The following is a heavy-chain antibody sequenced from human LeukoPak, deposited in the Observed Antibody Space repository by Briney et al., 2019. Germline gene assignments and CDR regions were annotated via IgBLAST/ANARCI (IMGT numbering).Heavy chain of an antibody. Sequence: GGSLRLSCAASGFTFSSYAMSWVRQAPGKGLEWVSAISGGGGSTYYADSVKGRFTISRDNSKSTLYLQMNSLRAEDTAVYYCAKDRPGIAVAPYYFDYWGQGTLVTVSS. D-gene: IGHD6-19*01. J-gene: IGHJ4*02. CDR3: AKDRPGIAVAPYYFDY. CDR2: ISGGGGST. V-gene: IGHV3-23*01. CDR1: GFTFSSYA.